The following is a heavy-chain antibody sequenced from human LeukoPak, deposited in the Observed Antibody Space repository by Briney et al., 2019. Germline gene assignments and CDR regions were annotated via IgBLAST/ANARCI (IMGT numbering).Heavy chain of an antibody. CDR1: GFTFSSYG. D-gene: IGHD3-10*01. CDR3: AKGGGSGFVDY. Sequence: ARSLRLSCAASGFTFSSYGMHWVRQDPAKRLQGVAVISYDGSNKYYADSVKSRFTISRDNSKNTLYLQMNSLRAEDTAVYYCAKGGGSGFVDYWGRATLVTVSS. CDR2: ISYDGSNK. V-gene: IGHV3-30*18. J-gene: IGHJ4*02.